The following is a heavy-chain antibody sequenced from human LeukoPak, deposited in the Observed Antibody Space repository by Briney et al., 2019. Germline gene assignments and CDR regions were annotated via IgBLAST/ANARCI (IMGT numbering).Heavy chain of an antibody. Sequence: GGSLRLSCAASGFTFSSYGIHWVRQAPGKGLEWVAFIRYDGSKWYTASVKGRFTISRDNSKNMLSLQTNSLRAEYTALYHCAKDRDYGDYPSAYYYYMDVWGKGTTVTVSS. V-gene: IGHV3-30*02. CDR3: AKDRDYGDYPSAYYYYMDV. J-gene: IGHJ6*03. CDR1: GFTFSSYG. CDR2: IRYDGSK. D-gene: IGHD4-17*01.